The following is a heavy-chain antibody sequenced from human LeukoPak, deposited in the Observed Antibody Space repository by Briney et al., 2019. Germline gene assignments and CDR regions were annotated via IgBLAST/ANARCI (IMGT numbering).Heavy chain of an antibody. J-gene: IGHJ4*02. V-gene: IGHV3-48*01. CDR3: AREEYQLLYGFDY. D-gene: IGHD2-2*02. CDR1: GFTFSSYS. Sequence: PGGSLRLSCAASGFTFSSYSMNWVRQAPGKGLEWVSYISSSSSTIYYADSVEGRFTISRNNVKNSLYLQMNSLRAEDTAVYCCAREEYQLLYGFDYWGQGTLVTVSS. CDR2: ISSSSSTI.